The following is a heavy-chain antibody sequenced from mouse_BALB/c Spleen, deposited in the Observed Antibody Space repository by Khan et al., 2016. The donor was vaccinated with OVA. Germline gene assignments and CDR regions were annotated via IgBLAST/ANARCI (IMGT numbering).Heavy chain of an antibody. J-gene: IGHJ4*01. Sequence: EVQLQESWAELVKPGASVKLSCTASGFNIKDTYMHWVKQRPEQGLEWIGRIDPANGNTQYDPKFQGKATITADTSSNTAYLQLSSLTSEDTAVYYCALRGDIYDTYYGYAMDYWGQGTSVTVSS. V-gene: IGHV14-3*02. CDR1: GFNIKDTY. D-gene: IGHD2-3*01. CDR2: IDPANGNT. CDR3: ALRGDIYDTYYGYAMDY.